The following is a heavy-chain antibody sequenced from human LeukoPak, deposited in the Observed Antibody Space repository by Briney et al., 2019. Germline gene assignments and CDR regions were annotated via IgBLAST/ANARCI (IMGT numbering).Heavy chain of an antibody. CDR3: ARVPGCSSTSCYPNFGY. Sequence: ASVKVSCKASGYTFTGYYMHWVRQAPGQGLEWMGWINPNSGGTNYAQKFQGRVTMTRDTSISTAYMELSRLRSDDTAVYYCARVPGCSSTSCYPNFGYWGQGTLVTVSS. J-gene: IGHJ4*02. CDR2: INPNSGGT. D-gene: IGHD2-2*01. CDR1: GYTFTGYY. V-gene: IGHV1-2*02.